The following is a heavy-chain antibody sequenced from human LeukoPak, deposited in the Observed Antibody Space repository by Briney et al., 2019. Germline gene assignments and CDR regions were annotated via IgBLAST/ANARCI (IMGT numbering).Heavy chain of an antibody. Sequence: SVKVSCKASGGTFISYAISWVRQAPGQGREWMGGMIPIFGTANYAQKFQGRVTITTDESTSTAYMELSSLRSEDTAVYYCARVGVYYDSSGYYFDYWGQGTLVTVSS. V-gene: IGHV1-69*05. D-gene: IGHD3-22*01. CDR1: GGTFISYA. CDR2: MIPIFGTA. J-gene: IGHJ4*02. CDR3: ARVGVYYDSSGYYFDY.